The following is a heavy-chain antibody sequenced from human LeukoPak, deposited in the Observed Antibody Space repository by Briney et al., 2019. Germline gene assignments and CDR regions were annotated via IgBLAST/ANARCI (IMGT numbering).Heavy chain of an antibody. Sequence: PGGSLRLSCAASGFTVSSNYMSWVRQAPGKGLEWVSVIYSGGIYNDGTTNYGDSVKGRFTISRDNSKNTVFLQMNSLRADDTAKYYCAKDKAPGSWHTPSDFWGQGTLVTVSS. V-gene: IGHV3-66*01. D-gene: IGHD6-13*01. J-gene: IGHJ4*02. CDR2: IYSGGIYNDGTT. CDR1: GFTVSSNY. CDR3: AKDKAPGSWHTPSDF.